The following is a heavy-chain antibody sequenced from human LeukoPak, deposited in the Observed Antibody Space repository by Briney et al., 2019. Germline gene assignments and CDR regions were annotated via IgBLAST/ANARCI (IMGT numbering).Heavy chain of an antibody. CDR3: ARQEYSYGFDY. Sequence: ASVKVSCKASGYTFTSYYMHWVRQASGQGLEWMGIINPSGGSTSYAQKFQGRVTMTRDTSTSTVYMELSSLGSEDTAVYYCARQEYSYGFDYWGQGTLVTVSS. CDR2: INPSGGST. J-gene: IGHJ4*02. V-gene: IGHV1-46*01. CDR1: GYTFTSYY. D-gene: IGHD5-18*01.